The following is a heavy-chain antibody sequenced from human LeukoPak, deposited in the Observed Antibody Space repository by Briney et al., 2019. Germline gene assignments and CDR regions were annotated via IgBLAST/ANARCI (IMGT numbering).Heavy chain of an antibody. V-gene: IGHV3-30*03. J-gene: IGHJ4*02. Sequence: PGRSLRLSCAASGFTFSSYGMHWVRQAPGKGLEWVAVISYDGSNKYYADSVKGRFTISRDNSKNTLYLQMNSLRAEDTAVYYCAEARITMIVVADWGQETLVTVSS. CDR3: AEARITMIVVAD. CDR1: GFTFSSYG. D-gene: IGHD3-22*01. CDR2: ISYDGSNK.